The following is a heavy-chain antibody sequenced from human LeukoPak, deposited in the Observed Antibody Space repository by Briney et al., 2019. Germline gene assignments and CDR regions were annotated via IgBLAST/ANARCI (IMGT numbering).Heavy chain of an antibody. CDR2: IYYSGST. CDR3: ARQLYCSSTSCYLTAVDYYYMDV. CDR1: GGSISSSSYY. J-gene: IGHJ6*03. D-gene: IGHD2-2*01. Sequence: TTSETLSLTCTVSGGSISSSSYYWGWIRQPPGKGLEWIGSIYYSGSTYYNPSLKSRVTISVDTSKNQFSLKLSSVTAADTAVYYCARQLYCSSTSCYLTAVDYYYMDVWGKGTTVTVSS. V-gene: IGHV4-39*01.